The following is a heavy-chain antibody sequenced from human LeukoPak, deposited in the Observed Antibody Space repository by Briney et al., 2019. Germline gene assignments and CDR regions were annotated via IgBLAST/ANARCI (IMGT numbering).Heavy chain of an antibody. Sequence: GGSLRLSCAASGFTFNTYGMSWVRQAPGKGLEWVSTISGSDGSTYYADSVKGRFTISRDNSKSTLYLQMNSLRAEDTAVYYCAAGYCFGDYWGQGTLVTVSS. CDR3: AAGYCFGDY. CDR1: GFTFNTYG. V-gene: IGHV3-23*01. D-gene: IGHD2-15*01. J-gene: IGHJ4*02. CDR2: ISGSDGST.